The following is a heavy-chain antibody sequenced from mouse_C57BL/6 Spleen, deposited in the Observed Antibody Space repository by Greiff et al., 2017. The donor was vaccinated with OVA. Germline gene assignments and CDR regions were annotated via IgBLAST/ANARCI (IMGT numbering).Heavy chain of an antibody. J-gene: IGHJ3*01. CDR1: GFTFSSYT. V-gene: IGHV5-9*01. CDR3: ARTYYGSTPWFAY. D-gene: IGHD1-1*01. Sequence: EVKVVESGGGLVKPGGSLKLSCAASGFTFSSYTMSWVRQTPEKRLEWVATISGGGGNTYYPDSVKGRFTISRDNAKNTLYLQMSSLRSEDTALYYCARTYYGSTPWFAYWGQGTLVTVSA. CDR2: ISGGGGNT.